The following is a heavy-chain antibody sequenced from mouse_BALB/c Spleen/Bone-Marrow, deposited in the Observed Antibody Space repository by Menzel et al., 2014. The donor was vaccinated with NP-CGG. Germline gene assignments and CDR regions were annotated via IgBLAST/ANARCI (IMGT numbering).Heavy chain of an antibody. V-gene: IGHV1-14*01. J-gene: IGHJ1*01. D-gene: IGHD2-2*01. CDR1: GYTFTSYV. Sequence: VQLQQSGPELVKPGASVKMSCKASGYTFTSYVMHWVKQKPGQGLEWIGNINPYNDGTKYNEKFKGKATLTTDKFSSTAYMELGSVTSEDSAVYYCARSLYGFDWYFDVWGAGTTVTVSS. CDR2: INPYNDGT. CDR3: ARSLYGFDWYFDV.